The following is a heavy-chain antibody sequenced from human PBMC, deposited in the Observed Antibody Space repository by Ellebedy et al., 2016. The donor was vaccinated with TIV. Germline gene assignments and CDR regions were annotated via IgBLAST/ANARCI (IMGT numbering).Heavy chain of an antibody. CDR3: ARYIRDLACTFGELCWFDP. CDR1: GYTFTNSG. V-gene: IGHV1-18*01. D-gene: IGHD3-10*01. J-gene: IGHJ5*02. CDR2: ISAYNGNT. Sequence: AASVKVSCKASGYTFTNSGISWLRQAPGQGLEWMGWISAYNGNTYYAQRFQGRVTMTTETSTSTAYMELRSLRSDDTAVYYCARYIRDLACTFGELCWFDPWGQGTLVTVSS.